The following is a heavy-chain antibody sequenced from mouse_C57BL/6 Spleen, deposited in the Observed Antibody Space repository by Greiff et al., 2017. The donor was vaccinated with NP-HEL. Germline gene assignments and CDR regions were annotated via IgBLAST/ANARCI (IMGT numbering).Heavy chain of an antibody. D-gene: IGHD1-1*01. CDR1: GYAFGSYW. V-gene: IGHV1-80*01. Sequence: QVQLQQSGAELVKPGASVKISCKASGYAFGSYWMNWVKQRPGKGLEWIGQIYPGDGDTNYNGKFKGKATLTADKSSSTAYMQLSSLTSKDSAVYFCAREGTTVVAFDYWGQGTTLTVSS. CDR3: AREGTTVVAFDY. J-gene: IGHJ2*01. CDR2: IYPGDGDT.